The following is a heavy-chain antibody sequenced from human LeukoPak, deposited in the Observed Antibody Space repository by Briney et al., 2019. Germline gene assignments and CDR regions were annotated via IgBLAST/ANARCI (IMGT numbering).Heavy chain of an antibody. CDR2: SNAAGSPV. D-gene: IGHD6-19*01. J-gene: IGHJ4*02. CDR3: ARDRSLSVAGTFDF. CDR1: GFTFSNYR. V-gene: IGHV3-48*02. Sequence: GGSLRLSGTGSGFTFSNYRMNWVRQAPGKGLELISYSNAAGSPVSYAESVQGRFTISRDNAKNSLYLEMNSLRDDDTAVYYCARDRSLSVAGTFDFWGQGSLVTVSS.